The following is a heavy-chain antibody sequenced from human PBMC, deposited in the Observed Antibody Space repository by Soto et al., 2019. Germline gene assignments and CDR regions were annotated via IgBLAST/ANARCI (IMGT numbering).Heavy chain of an antibody. V-gene: IGHV3-23*01. CDR2: IRGTAT. J-gene: IGHJ5*02. CDR3: AKWVFLVATAGGWFQWFDP. Sequence: EVQLLESGGTLVQPGESLRLSCEVSGFSFSSFAMNWVRQAPGEGLEWVSSIRGTATSYADSVKGRFTISRDNSKNTVDLEDNPLRGEDTALKYCAKWVFLVATAGGWFQWFDPWGQGTLVIVSS. D-gene: IGHD2-21*02. CDR1: GFSFSSFA.